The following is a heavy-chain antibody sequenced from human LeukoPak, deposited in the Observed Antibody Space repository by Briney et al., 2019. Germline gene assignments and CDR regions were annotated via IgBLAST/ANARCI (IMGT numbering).Heavy chain of an antibody. J-gene: IGHJ4*02. CDR1: GYSFTSYW. CDR2: IYPGDTDT. V-gene: IGHV5-51*01. CDR3: ARAYSSNRGADFDY. Sequence: GEALKISSNGSGYSFTSYWISWVRQMPGKGLEGMGIIYPGDTDTRYSPSFQVQVTISADKSISTAYLQWSSLKASDTAMYYCARAYSSNRGADFDYWGQGTLVTVSS. D-gene: IGHD6-13*01.